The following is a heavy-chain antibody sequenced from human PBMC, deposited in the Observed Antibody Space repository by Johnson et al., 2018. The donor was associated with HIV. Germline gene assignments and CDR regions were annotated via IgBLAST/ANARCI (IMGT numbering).Heavy chain of an antibody. D-gene: IGHD3-3*01. CDR1: GFTFSSYW. CDR3: ARAYYNFWSGYAFDI. CDR2: IKQDGSEK. J-gene: IGHJ3*02. Sequence: VQLVESGGGVVQPGRSLRLSCAASGFTFSSYWMSWVRQAPGKGLEWVANIKQDGSEKYYVDSVKGRFTISRDNAKNSLYLQMNSLRAEDTAVYYCARAYYNFWSGYAFDIWGQGTMVTVSS. V-gene: IGHV3-7*01.